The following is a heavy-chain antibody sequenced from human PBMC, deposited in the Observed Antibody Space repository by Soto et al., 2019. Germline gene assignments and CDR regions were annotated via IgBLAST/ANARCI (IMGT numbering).Heavy chain of an antibody. J-gene: IGHJ6*02. V-gene: IGHV3-23*01. CDR2: ISGSGGST. D-gene: IGHD4-4*01. CDR1: GFTFSSYA. Sequence: PGGSLRLSCAASGFTFSSYAMSWVRQAPGKGLEWVSAISGSGGSTYYADSVKGRFTISRDNSKNTLYLQMNSLRAEDTAVYYCAKDRDSNYVGIDLNYYYGMDVWGQGTTVTVSS. CDR3: AKDRDSNYVGIDLNYYYGMDV.